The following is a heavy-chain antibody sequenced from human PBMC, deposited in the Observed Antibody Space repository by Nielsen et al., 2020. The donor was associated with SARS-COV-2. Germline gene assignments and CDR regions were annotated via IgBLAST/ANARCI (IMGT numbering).Heavy chain of an antibody. CDR3: ARVGYSGSRDFDY. CDR2: ISSSGSTI. Sequence: GESLKTPVAASGFTFSSFEMNWVRQAPGKGLEWVSYISSSGSTIYYADSVKGRFTISRDNAKNSLYLQMNSLRAEDTAVYYCARVGYSGSRDFDYWGQGTLVTVSS. D-gene: IGHD1-26*01. J-gene: IGHJ4*02. CDR1: GFTFSSFE. V-gene: IGHV3-48*03.